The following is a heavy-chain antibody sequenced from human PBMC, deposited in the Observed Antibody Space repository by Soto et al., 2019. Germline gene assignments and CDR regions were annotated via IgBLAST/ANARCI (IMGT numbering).Heavy chain of an antibody. CDR1: GYVITNGYH. D-gene: IGHD2-2*01. CDR2: ISHSGDT. J-gene: IGHJ6*02. CDR3: TRIYCTTTSCFINGMDV. V-gene: IGHV4-38-2*01. Sequence: SETLSLTCAVSGYVITNGYHWGWIRQPPGKGLEWIGTISHSGDTYYNPSLKSRVTISIDTAKNHLSLILSSVTAADTATYYCTRIYCTTTSCFINGMDVWGQGTTVTVSS.